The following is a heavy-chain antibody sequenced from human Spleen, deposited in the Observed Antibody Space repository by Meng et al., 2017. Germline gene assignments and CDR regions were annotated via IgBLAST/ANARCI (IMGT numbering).Heavy chain of an antibody. D-gene: IGHD6-19*01. CDR3: ARGGRSGWTRRYFDL. V-gene: IGHV4-4*02. CDR2: IYHSGST. Sequence: GAVLLEPSEVLSLSCAFYGGFFSSSNWWGWVRQPPGKGLEWIGEIYHSGSTNYNPSLKSRVTISVDKSKNQFSLKLSSVTAADTAVYYCARGGRSGWTRRYFDLWGRGTLVTVSS. J-gene: IGHJ2*01. CDR1: GGFFSSSNW.